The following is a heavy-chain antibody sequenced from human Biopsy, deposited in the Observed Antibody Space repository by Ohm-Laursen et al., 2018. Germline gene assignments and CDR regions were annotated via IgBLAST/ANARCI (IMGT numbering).Heavy chain of an antibody. Sequence: GSLRLSCSVSGFPVSDYYMSWIRQAPGRGLEWVSDINSSGSTKYHAESVKGRFTISRDNAMNSVYLQMNSLRGEDTAVYYCARAVGIAAAPIDYWGQGTLVTVSS. CDR2: INSSGSTK. J-gene: IGHJ4*02. V-gene: IGHV3-11*01. D-gene: IGHD2-15*01. CDR1: GFPVSDYY. CDR3: ARAVGIAAAPIDY.